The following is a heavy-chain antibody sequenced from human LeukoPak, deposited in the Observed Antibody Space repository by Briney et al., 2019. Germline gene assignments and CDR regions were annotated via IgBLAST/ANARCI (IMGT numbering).Heavy chain of an antibody. Sequence: PSETLSLTCTVSGGSISSGSYYWSWIRQPAGKGLEWIGRIYTSGSTNYNPSLKSRVTISVDTSKNQFSLKLSSVTAADTAVYYCARGNTTYYYDSIGYSDYWGQGTLVTVSS. CDR3: ARGNTTYYYDSIGYSDY. D-gene: IGHD3-22*01. V-gene: IGHV4-61*02. J-gene: IGHJ4*02. CDR1: GGSISSGSYY. CDR2: IYTSGST.